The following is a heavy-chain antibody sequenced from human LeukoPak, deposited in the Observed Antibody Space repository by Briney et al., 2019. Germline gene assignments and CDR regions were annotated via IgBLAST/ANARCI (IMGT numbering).Heavy chain of an antibody. V-gene: IGHV3-21*01. CDR2: ITGGSSYI. D-gene: IGHD3-3*01. CDR3: AAIPYYDFWSGYSRYYFDY. CDR1: GFSFSRYS. J-gene: IGHJ4*02. Sequence: GGSLRLSCATAGFSFSRYSMIWVRQAPGKGLEWVASITGGSSYIYYSDSVKGRFTISRDNAKKSLYLRMNSLRAEDTAVYYCAAIPYYDFWSGYSRYYFDYWGQGTLVTVSS.